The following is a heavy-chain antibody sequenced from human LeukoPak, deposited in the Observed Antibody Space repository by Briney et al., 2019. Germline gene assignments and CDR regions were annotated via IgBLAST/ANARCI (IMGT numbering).Heavy chain of an antibody. CDR1: GFTFSSYA. CDR2: ISGSGGST. J-gene: IGHJ4*02. CDR3: AKDTGERLGILTGYYKSRKSYFDY. D-gene: IGHD3-9*01. Sequence: PGGSLRLSCAASGFTFSSYAMSWVRQAPGKGLEWVSAISGSGGSTYYADSVKGRFTISRDNSKNTLYLQMNSLRAEDTAVYYCAKDTGERLGILTGYYKSRKSYFDYWGQGTLVTVSS. V-gene: IGHV3-23*01.